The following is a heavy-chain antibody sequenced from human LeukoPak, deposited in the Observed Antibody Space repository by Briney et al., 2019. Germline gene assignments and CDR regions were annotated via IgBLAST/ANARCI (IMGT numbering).Heavy chain of an antibody. Sequence: PSETLSLTCTVSGGSLSSYYWSWIRQPPGKELEWIGYIYYSESTNYNPSLKSRVTISLDTSKNQFSLKLSSVTAADTAVYFCARYSNAVAGARWFDHWGQGTLVTVSS. D-gene: IGHD2-21*01. CDR2: IYYSEST. CDR1: GGSLSSYY. CDR3: ARYSNAVAGARWFDH. V-gene: IGHV4-59*01. J-gene: IGHJ5*02.